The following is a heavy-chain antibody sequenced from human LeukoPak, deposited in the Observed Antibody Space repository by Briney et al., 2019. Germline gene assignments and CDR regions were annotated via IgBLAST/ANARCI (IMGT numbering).Heavy chain of an antibody. Sequence: GSLRLSCAASGFTVSSNYMNWVRQAPGKGPEWVSVIYSGGSTYYADSVKGRFTISRDNSKNTVYLQMNSLRAEDTAVYYCARTPLVGAIGYWGQGTLVTVSS. D-gene: IGHD1-26*01. J-gene: IGHJ4*02. CDR1: GFTVSSNY. CDR3: ARTPLVGAIGY. CDR2: IYSGGST. V-gene: IGHV3-66*01.